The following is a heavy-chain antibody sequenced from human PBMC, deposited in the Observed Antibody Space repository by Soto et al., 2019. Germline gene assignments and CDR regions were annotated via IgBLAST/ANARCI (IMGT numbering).Heavy chain of an antibody. Sequence: SETLSLTCTVSGGSISSYYWSWIRQPPGKGLGWIGYIYYSGSTNYNPSLKSRVTISVDTSKNQFSLKLSSVTAADTAVYYCARVWGGAFDFWGQGTMVTVSS. V-gene: IGHV4-59*01. J-gene: IGHJ3*01. CDR1: GGSISSYY. CDR2: IYYSGST. D-gene: IGHD3-10*01. CDR3: ARVWGGAFDF.